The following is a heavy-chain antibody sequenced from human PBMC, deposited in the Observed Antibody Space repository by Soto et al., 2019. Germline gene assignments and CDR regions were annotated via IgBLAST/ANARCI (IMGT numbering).Heavy chain of an antibody. V-gene: IGHV4-61*01. Sequence: SETLSLTCTVSGGSVSSGSYYWSWIRQPPGKGLEWIGYIYYSGSTNYNPSLKSRVTISVDTSKNLFSLKLSSVIAADTAVYYCARGLYDFWSGSHDYWGQGTLVTVSS. CDR1: GGSVSSGSYY. CDR2: IYYSGST. J-gene: IGHJ4*02. D-gene: IGHD3-3*01. CDR3: ARGLYDFWSGSHDY.